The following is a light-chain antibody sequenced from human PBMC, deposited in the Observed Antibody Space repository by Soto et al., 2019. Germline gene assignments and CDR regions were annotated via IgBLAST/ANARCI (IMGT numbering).Light chain of an antibody. CDR2: DDS. J-gene: IGLJ3*02. Sequence: SYELTQPPSLSLAPGQTATITCGGNNMGSKSVHWYQHKPGQAPVLVVYDDSDRPSGIPERFSGSNSGNTAPLTISRVEAGDEADYYCQVWDGSSDHEEWVFGGGTKLTVL. V-gene: IGLV3-21*02. CDR1: NMGSKS. CDR3: QVWDGSSDHEEWV.